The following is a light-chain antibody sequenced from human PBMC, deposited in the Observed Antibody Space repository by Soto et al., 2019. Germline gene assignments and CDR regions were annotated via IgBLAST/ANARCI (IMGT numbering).Light chain of an antibody. J-gene: IGKJ1*01. CDR2: DAS. CDR3: QQYNSYPWT. Sequence: DIQMTQSPSTLSASVGDRVTITCRASQSISSGWLAWYQQKPGKAPKLLIYDASSLESGVPSRFSGSGSGTEFTLTISSLQPDDFATYYCQQYNSYPWTFCQGTKVEIK. V-gene: IGKV1-5*01. CDR1: QSISSGW.